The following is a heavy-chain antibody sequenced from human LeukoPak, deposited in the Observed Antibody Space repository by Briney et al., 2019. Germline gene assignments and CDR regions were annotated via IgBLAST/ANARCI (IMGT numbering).Heavy chain of an antibody. CDR1: GFTFDDYA. D-gene: IGHD5-18*01. V-gene: IGHV3-9*01. J-gene: IGHJ2*01. Sequence: GGSLRLYCAASGFTFDDYAMHWVRQAPGKGLEWVSGISWNSGSIGCADSVKGRFTISRDNAKNSLYLQMNSLRAEDTALYYCAKVSDSYGYWYFDLWGRGTLVTVSS. CDR2: ISWNSGSI. CDR3: AKVSDSYGYWYFDL.